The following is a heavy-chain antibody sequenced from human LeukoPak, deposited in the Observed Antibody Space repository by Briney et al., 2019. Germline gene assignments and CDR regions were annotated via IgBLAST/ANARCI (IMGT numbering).Heavy chain of an antibody. CDR3: ARDSGMSIVATIPEAFDI. J-gene: IGHJ3*02. Sequence: GASVKVSCKASGYTFTSYGISWVRQAPGQGLEWMGWISAYNGNTNYAQKLQGRVTMTTDTSTSTAYMELRSLRSDDTAVYYCARDSGMSIVATIPEAFDIWGQGTMVTVSS. V-gene: IGHV1-18*01. CDR1: GYTFTSYG. D-gene: IGHD5-12*01. CDR2: ISAYNGNT.